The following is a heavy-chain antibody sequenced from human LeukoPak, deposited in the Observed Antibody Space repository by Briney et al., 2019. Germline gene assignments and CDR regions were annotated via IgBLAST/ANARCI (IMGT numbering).Heavy chain of an antibody. J-gene: IGHJ4*02. D-gene: IGHD3-22*01. CDR1: GFTFDDYT. V-gene: IGHV3-43*01. CDR2: ISWDGGST. CDR3: AKGRYDSSGYADY. Sequence: PGGSLRLSCAASGFTFDDYTMHWVRQAPGKGLEWVSLISWDGGSTYYADSVKGRFTISRDNSKNSLYLQMNSPRTEDTALYYCAKGRYDSSGYADYWGQGTLVTVSS.